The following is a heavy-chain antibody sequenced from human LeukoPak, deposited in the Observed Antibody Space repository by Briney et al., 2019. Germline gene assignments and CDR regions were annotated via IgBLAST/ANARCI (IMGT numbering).Heavy chain of an antibody. CDR1: GFTFSSYG. V-gene: IGHV3-30*03. Sequence: PGGSLRLSCAASGFTFSSYGMHWVRQAPGKGLEWVAVISYDGSNKYYADSVKGRFTISRDNSKNTLYLQMNSLRPEDTAVYFCASGIYCSGSSCYSAFGYWGQGTLVTVSS. CDR2: ISYDGSNK. D-gene: IGHD2-15*01. CDR3: ASGIYCSGSSCYSAFGY. J-gene: IGHJ4*02.